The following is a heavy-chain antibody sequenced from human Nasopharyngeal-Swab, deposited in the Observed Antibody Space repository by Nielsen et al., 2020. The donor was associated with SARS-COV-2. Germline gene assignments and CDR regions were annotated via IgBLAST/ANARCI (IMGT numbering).Heavy chain of an antibody. CDR3: ARGSYYYDSSGYSYFDY. V-gene: IGHV1-8*01. CDR2: MNPNSGNT. D-gene: IGHD3-22*01. CDR1: GYTFTNYD. J-gene: IGHJ4*02. Sequence: ASVKVSCKASGYTFTNYDINWVRQATGQGLEWMGWMNPNSGNTGYAQIFQGRVSMTRNTSISTAYMELSSLRSEDTAVYYCARGSYYYDSSGYSYFDYWGQGTLVTVSS.